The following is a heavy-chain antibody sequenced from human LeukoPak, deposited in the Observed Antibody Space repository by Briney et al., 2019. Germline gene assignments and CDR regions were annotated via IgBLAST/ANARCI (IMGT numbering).Heavy chain of an antibody. D-gene: IGHD6-6*01. V-gene: IGHV1-2*02. CDR2: INPNSGGT. CDR1: GYTFTGYY. Sequence: ASVKVSCKASGYTFTGYYMHWVRQAPGQGLEWMGWINPNSGGTNYAQKFQGRVTMTRDTSISTAYMELSRLRSDDTAVYYCARVWGQLANWSDPWGQGTLVTVSS. CDR3: ARVWGQLANWSDP. J-gene: IGHJ5*02.